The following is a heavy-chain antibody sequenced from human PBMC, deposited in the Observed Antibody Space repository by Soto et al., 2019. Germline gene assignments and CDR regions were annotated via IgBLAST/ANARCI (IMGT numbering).Heavy chain of an antibody. J-gene: IGHJ4*02. CDR2: INPSGGST. V-gene: IGHV1-46*01. Sequence: AAVKVSCKACGCTFTSYYMHWVRQAPGQGLEWMGIINPSGGSTSYAQKFQGRVTMTRDTSTSTVYMELSSLRSEDTAVYYCARDSVVVAALYYFDYWGQGTLVTVSS. D-gene: IGHD2-15*01. CDR1: GCTFTSYY. CDR3: ARDSVVVAALYYFDY.